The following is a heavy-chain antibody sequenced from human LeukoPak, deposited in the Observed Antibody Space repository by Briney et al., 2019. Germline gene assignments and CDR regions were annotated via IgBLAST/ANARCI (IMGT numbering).Heavy chain of an antibody. Sequence: PSETLSLTRTVSGGSISSSSYYWGWIRQPPGKGLEWIGSIYYSGSTYYNPSLKSRVTISVDTSKNQFSLKLSSVTAADTAVYYCARHRSDQYYYGMDVWGQGTTVTVSS. CDR3: ARHRSDQYYYGMDV. CDR1: GGSISSSSYY. CDR2: IYYSGST. V-gene: IGHV4-39*01. J-gene: IGHJ6*02.